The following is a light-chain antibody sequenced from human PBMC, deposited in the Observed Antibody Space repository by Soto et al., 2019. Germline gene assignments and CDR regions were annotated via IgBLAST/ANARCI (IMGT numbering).Light chain of an antibody. CDR3: LSYTSTSTWV. CDR1: SSDVAAYNF. CDR2: EVA. V-gene: IGLV2-14*01. Sequence: ALTQPASVSGSPGQSITISCTGTSSDVAAYNFVSWYQQHPGKAPKLMIYEVANRPSGVSSRFSGSKSGNTASLTISGLQAEDEATYYCLSYTSTSTWVFGVGTKLTVL. J-gene: IGLJ3*02.